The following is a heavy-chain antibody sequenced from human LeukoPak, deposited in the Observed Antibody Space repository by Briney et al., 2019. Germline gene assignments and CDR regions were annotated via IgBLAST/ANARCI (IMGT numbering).Heavy chain of an antibody. D-gene: IGHD1-14*01. Sequence: SETLSLTCTVSGGSISGSHYYWAWIRQPPGKGLEWIGMINYSGNRYYNPSLKSRVTMSVDTSKNQFSLNLSSVTAADTAVYYCARVGSEGYYYYYMDVWGKGTTVTVSS. CDR2: INYSGNR. J-gene: IGHJ6*03. V-gene: IGHV4-39*07. CDR3: ARVGSEGYYYYYMDV. CDR1: GGSISGSHYY.